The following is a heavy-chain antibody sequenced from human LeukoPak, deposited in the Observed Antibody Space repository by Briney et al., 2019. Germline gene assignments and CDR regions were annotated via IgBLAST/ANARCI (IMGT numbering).Heavy chain of an antibody. Sequence: GGSLRLSCAASGFTFSSYEMNWVRQAPGKGLEWVSYISSSGSTIYYADSVKGRLTISRDNAKNSLYLQMNSLRAEDTAVYYCARDSGGAQFFDYWGQGTLVTVSS. CDR1: GFTFSSYE. V-gene: IGHV3-48*03. CDR2: ISSSGSTI. J-gene: IGHJ4*02. CDR3: ARDSGGAQFFDY. D-gene: IGHD3-16*01.